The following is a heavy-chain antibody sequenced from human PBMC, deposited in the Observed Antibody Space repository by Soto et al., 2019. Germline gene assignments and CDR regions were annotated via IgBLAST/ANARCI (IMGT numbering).Heavy chain of an antibody. CDR2: ITSDGNIR. CDR3: ARALIPYCSRNSCRYFDY. J-gene: IGHJ4*02. V-gene: IGHV3-30-3*01. Sequence: QVQLVESGGGVVQPGGSLRLSCEASGFTFSSYTMHWVRQAPGKGLEWVAVITSDGNIRLYADSVKGRFSISRDTSKDTLYLQMSSLRPEDTAVYYCARALIPYCSRNSCRYFDYWGQGTLVTVSS. D-gene: IGHD2-8*01. CDR1: GFTFSSYT.